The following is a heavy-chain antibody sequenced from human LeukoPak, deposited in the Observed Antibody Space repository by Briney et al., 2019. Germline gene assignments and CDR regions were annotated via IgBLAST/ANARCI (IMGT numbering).Heavy chain of an antibody. J-gene: IGHJ4*02. CDR3: ARITYCSGGSCYNVDY. CDR1: GYTFTSYG. V-gene: IGHV1-18*01. D-gene: IGHD2-15*01. CDR2: ISTYNGNT. Sequence: ASVKVSCKAFGYTFTSYGISWVRQAPGQGLEWMGWISTYNGNTKYAQKLQGRVTMTTETSTSTAYMELRSLRSDDTAVYYCARITYCSGGSCYNVDYWGQGTLVTVSS.